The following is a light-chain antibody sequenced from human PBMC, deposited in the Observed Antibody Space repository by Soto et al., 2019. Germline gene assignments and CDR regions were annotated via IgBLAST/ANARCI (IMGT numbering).Light chain of an antibody. Sequence: EIVLTQSPATLSLSPGERATLSCRDIQSVSSYLAWYQQKPGQAPRLLIYDASNRATGIPARFSGSGSGTDFTLTISSLEPEDFAVYYCQQRSNWQITFGQGTRLEIK. CDR1: QSVSSY. J-gene: IGKJ5*01. V-gene: IGKV3-11*01. CDR2: DAS. CDR3: QQRSNWQIT.